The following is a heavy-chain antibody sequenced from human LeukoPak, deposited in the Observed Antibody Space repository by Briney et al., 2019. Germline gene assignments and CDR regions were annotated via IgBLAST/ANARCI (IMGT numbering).Heavy chain of an antibody. CDR3: ARVRASVRCYFDY. V-gene: IGHV4-59*01. D-gene: IGHD3-10*01. J-gene: IGHJ4*02. CDR2: IYYSGST. CDR1: GGSISSYY. Sequence: KASETLSLTCTVSGGSISSYYWSWIRQPPGKGLEWIGYIYYSGSTNYNPSLKSRVTISVDTSKNQFSLKLSSVTAAVTAVYYCARVRASVRCYFDYWGQGTLVTVSS.